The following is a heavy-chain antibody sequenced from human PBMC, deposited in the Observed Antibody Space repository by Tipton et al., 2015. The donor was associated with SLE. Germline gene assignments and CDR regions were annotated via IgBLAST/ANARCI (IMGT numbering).Heavy chain of an antibody. CDR2: INHSGST. V-gene: IGHV4-34*01. CDR1: GGSFRGYY. Sequence: TLSLTCAVYGGSFRGYYWSWIRQPPGKGLEWIGEINHSGSTNHNPSLKRRVTISVDTSKNQFSLKLSSVTAADTAVYYCARLIEARLPFDYWGQGTLVTVSS. J-gene: IGHJ4*02. CDR3: ARLIEARLPFDY. D-gene: IGHD6-6*01.